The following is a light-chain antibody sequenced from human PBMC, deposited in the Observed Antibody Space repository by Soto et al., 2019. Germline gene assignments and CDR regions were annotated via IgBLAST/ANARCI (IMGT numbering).Light chain of an antibody. J-gene: IGKJ4*01. V-gene: IGKV3-11*01. CDR2: GAS. Sequence: EIVLTQSPGTLSLSPGEIATLSFRASQSVSSNLAWYQQKPGQAPRLLIYGASTRATGIPARFSGSGSGTEFTLTISSLEPEDFAVYYCQQRSKLPRTFGGGTKVDIK. CDR1: QSVSSN. CDR3: QQRSKLPRT.